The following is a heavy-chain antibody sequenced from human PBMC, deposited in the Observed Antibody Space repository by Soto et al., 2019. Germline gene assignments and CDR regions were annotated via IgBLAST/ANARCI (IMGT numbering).Heavy chain of an antibody. CDR1: GFRFSNSW. CDR2: ISQDGSQK. V-gene: IGHV3-7*01. Sequence: PGGSLRLSCAGSGFRFSNSWMSWVRQAPGKGLEWVAHISQDGSQKYYVDSAKGRFTISRDNAKTSLYLQMNHLGAEDTAVYYCASWADAVDEDQFQHCGQGTLVTVSS. J-gene: IGHJ1*01. CDR3: ASWADAVDEDQFQH. D-gene: IGHD2-2*01.